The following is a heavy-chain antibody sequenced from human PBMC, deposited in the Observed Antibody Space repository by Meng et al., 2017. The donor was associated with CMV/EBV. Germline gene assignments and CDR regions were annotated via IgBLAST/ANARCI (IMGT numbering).Heavy chain of an antibody. D-gene: IGHD1-1*01. CDR1: GYTFTGHF. CDR3: ARDHNWGPDY. J-gene: IGHJ4*02. V-gene: IGHV1-2*02. CDR2: IMPASGNT. Sequence: SVKVPCKTSGYTFTGHFFHWIRQAPGQGLEWMEWIMPASGNTHYAQAFQGRVTLTTDTSISTAYMELSGLTSDDTAVYYCARDHNWGPDYWGQGTLVTVSS.